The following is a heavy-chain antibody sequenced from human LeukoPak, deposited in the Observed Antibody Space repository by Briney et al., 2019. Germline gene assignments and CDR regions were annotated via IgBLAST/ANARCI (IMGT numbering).Heavy chain of an antibody. CDR3: ASGPINWFDP. J-gene: IGHJ5*02. CDR2: ISSSSSYI. V-gene: IGHV3-21*01. Sequence: GGSLRLSCAASGFTFSSYSMNWVRQAPGKGLEWASSISSSSSYIYYADSVKGRFTISRDNAKNSLYLQMNSLRAEDTAVYYCASGPINWFDPWGQGTLVTVSS. CDR1: GFTFSSYS.